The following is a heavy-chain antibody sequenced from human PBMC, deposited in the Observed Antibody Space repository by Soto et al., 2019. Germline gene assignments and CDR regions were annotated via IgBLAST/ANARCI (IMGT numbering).Heavy chain of an antibody. CDR3: ARGRRIAARRFLNWFDP. V-gene: IGHV4-34*01. Sequence: PSETLSLTCVVYGGSFNGYYWSWIRQPPGKGQEWIGENNHSGSTNYNPSLKSRVTISVDTSKSQFSLKLSSVTAADTSVYYCARGRRIAARRFLNWFDPWGQGTVGTVSS. CDR1: GGSFNGYY. CDR2: NNHSGST. D-gene: IGHD6-6*01. J-gene: IGHJ5*02.